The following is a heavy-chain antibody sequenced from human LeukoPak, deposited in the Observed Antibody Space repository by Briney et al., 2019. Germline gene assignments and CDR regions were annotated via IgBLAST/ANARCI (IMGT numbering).Heavy chain of an antibody. V-gene: IGHV4-39*02. CDR2: MSYSGST. CDR3: ARDGGRDSGSYYEDY. D-gene: IGHD1-26*01. J-gene: IGHJ4*02. Sequence: SETLSLTCTVSGDSISRNNYYWGWIRQPPGKGLEWIGQMSYSGSTYYNPSLKSRVTMSIDTSKSQFSLKLSSVTAADTAVYYCARDGGRDSGSYYEDYWGQGTLVTVSS. CDR1: GDSISRNNYY.